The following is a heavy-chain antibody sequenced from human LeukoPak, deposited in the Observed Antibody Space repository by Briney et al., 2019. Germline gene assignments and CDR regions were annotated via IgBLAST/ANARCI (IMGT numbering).Heavy chain of an antibody. J-gene: IGHJ4*02. V-gene: IGHV3-7*02. CDR2: IKQDGSDK. Sequence: GGSLRLSCAASGFTFSSYWMTWVRQAPGKGLEWVANIKQDGSDKFYVASVRGRFTISRDNAKNSLYLQMNSLRAEDTAVYYCARVQYSSSWYPGYFDYWGQGTLVTVSS. D-gene: IGHD6-13*01. CDR3: ARVQYSSSWYPGYFDY. CDR1: GFTFSSYW.